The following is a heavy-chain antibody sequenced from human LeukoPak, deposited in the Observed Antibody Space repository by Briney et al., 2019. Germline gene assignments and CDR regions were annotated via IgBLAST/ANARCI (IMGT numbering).Heavy chain of an antibody. J-gene: IGHJ5*02. Sequence: ASVKVSCKASGYTFTGYYMHWVRQAPGQGLEWMGWINPNSGGTNYAQKFRGRVTMTRDTSISTAYMELSRLRSDDTAVYYCARDLVGATPFDPWGQGTLVTVSS. CDR3: ARDLVGATPFDP. CDR1: GYTFTGYY. V-gene: IGHV1-2*02. D-gene: IGHD1-26*01. CDR2: INPNSGGT.